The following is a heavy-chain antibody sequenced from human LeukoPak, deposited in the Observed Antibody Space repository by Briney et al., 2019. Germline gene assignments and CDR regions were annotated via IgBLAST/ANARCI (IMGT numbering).Heavy chain of an antibody. CDR3: ARFFRPYYDFWSGYYPYFDY. CDR1: GGSISSGDYY. CDR2: IYYSGST. J-gene: IGHJ4*02. V-gene: IGHV4-30-4*01. D-gene: IGHD3-3*01. Sequence: PSETRSLTCTVSGGSISSGDYYWSWIRQPPGKGLEWIGYIYYSGSTYYNPSLKSRVTISVDTSKNQFSLKLSSVTAADTAVYYCARFFRPYYDFWSGYYPYFDYWGQGTLVTVSS.